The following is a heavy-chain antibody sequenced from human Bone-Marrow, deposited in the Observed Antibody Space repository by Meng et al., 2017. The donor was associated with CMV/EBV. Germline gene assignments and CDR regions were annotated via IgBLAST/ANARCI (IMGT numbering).Heavy chain of an antibody. D-gene: IGHD3-22*01. V-gene: IGHV3-23*01. Sequence: GESLKIHCAASGFTLHSYAMSWVRQAPGKGLEWVSSISDAGYSTDYAASVKGPFTISRDNSKNTLYLQMNSLRSEDTAVYYCAKDASPMYYYDSSGYRRPYYFDYWGQGTLVTVSS. J-gene: IGHJ4*02. CDR1: GFTLHSYA. CDR3: AKDASPMYYYDSSGYRRPYYFDY. CDR2: ISDAGYST.